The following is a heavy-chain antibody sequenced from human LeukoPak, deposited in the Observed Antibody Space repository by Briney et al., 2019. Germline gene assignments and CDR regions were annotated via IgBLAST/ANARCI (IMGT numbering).Heavy chain of an antibody. CDR1: GGSISSGSYY. J-gene: IGHJ6*03. Sequence: PSETLSLTCTVPGGSISSGSYYWSWIRQPAGKGLEWIGRIYTSGSTNYNPSLKSRVTISVDTSKNQFSLKLSSVTAADTDVYYCATSSCWPDYYYYYMDVWGKGTTVTVSS. V-gene: IGHV4-61*02. CDR3: ATSSCWPDYYYYYMDV. CDR2: IYTSGST. D-gene: IGHD6-19*01.